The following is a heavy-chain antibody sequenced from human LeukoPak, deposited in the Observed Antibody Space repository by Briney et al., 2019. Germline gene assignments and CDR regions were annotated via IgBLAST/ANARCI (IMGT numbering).Heavy chain of an antibody. CDR2: IDWDDDT. J-gene: IGHJ4*02. Sequence: SGPALVKPTQTLTLTCTFSGFSLSTSGVRVSWIRQPPGKALEWLARIDWDDDTFYTPSLKTRLTISKDTSKNQVVLTMTNMDPVDTATYYCARIYSDSGSYHFDHWGRGTLVTLSS. CDR3: ARIYSDSGSYHFDH. V-gene: IGHV2-70*04. CDR1: GFSLSTSGVR. D-gene: IGHD6-13*01.